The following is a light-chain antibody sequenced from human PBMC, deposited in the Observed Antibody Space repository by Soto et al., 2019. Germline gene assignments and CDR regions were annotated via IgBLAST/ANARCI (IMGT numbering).Light chain of an antibody. J-gene: IGKJ1*01. CDR2: VDS. CDR1: QILLHRNGYNY. V-gene: IGKV2-28*01. Sequence: DVVRTQPPLSLPVTPGGPASISCRSSQILLHRNGYNYLDWYLQKPGQSPQLLIHVDSDRASGVPDRFSGSGSGTDFTLKISRVEAEDVGVYYCMQSLQTPWTFGQGTKVDI. CDR3: MQSLQTPWT.